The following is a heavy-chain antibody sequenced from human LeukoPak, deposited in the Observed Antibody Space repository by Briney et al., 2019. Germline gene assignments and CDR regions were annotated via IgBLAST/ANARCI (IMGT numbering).Heavy chain of an antibody. CDR2: IYYSGST. V-gene: IGHV4-39*01. CDR1: GGSISSSSYF. Sequence: SETLSLTCTVSGGSISSSSYFWGWIRQPPGRGLQWIGTIYYSGSTYYNPSPKSRVTISISTSRNLFSLKLNSLTAADMAVYYCARSFAPSRSGAFDIWGQGAMVTVSS. D-gene: IGHD6-13*01. CDR3: ARSFAPSRSGAFDI. J-gene: IGHJ3*02.